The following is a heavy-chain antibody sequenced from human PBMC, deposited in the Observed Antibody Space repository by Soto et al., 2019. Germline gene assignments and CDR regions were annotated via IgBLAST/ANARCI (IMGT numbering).Heavy chain of an antibody. CDR2: IDNSGST. CDR3: ARGGQDFWSGPFAY. D-gene: IGHD3-3*01. CDR1: GGSISNYF. Sequence: SETLSLTCTVSGGSISNYFCSWIRQPAGKGLEWIGRIDNSGSTNYNPSLKSRITMSADTSRNQFSLKLNSVTAADTAVYYCARGGQDFWSGPFAYWGQGALVTVSS. V-gene: IGHV4-4*07. J-gene: IGHJ4*02.